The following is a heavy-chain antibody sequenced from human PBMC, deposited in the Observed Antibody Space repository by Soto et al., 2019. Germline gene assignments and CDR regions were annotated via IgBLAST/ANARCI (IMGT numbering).Heavy chain of an antibody. J-gene: IGHJ4*02. D-gene: IGHD6-13*01. CDR2: IYHSGST. CDR3: ARAVSSWRIDY. V-gene: IGHV4-30-2*01. Sequence: SETLSLTCAVSGGSISSGGYSWSWIRQPPGKGLEWIGYIYHSGSTYYNPSLKSRVTISVDRSKNQFSLKLSSVTAADTAVYYCARAVSSWRIDYWGQGTLVTVSS. CDR1: GGSISSGGYS.